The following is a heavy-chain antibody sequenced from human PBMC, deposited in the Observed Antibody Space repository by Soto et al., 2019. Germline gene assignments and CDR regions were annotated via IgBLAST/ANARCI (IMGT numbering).Heavy chain of an antibody. Sequence: PSETLSLTCTVSGGSISSYYWSWIRQPPGKGLEWIGYIYYSGSTNYNPSLKSRVTISVDTSKNQFSLKLSSVTAADTAVYYCARVGWLRFSDYYYYMDVWGKGTTVTVSS. CDR3: ARVGWLRFSDYYYYMDV. V-gene: IGHV4-59*01. D-gene: IGHD5-12*01. J-gene: IGHJ6*03. CDR2: IYYSGST. CDR1: GGSISSYY.